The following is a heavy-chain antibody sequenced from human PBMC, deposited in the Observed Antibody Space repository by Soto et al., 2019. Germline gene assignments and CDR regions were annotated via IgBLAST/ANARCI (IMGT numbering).Heavy chain of an antibody. Sequence: GASVKVSCKASGGTFSSYAISWVRQAPGQGLEWMGGIIPIFGTANYAQKFQGRVTITADKSTSTAYMELSSLRSEDTAVYYCARASGFGEAGGLYSDAFDIWGQGTMVTVSS. J-gene: IGHJ3*02. D-gene: IGHD3-10*01. CDR3: ARASGFGEAGGLYSDAFDI. CDR2: IIPIFGTA. V-gene: IGHV1-69*06. CDR1: GGTFSSYA.